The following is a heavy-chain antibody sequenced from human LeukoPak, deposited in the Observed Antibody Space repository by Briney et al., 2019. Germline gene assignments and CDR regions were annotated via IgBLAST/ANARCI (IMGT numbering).Heavy chain of an antibody. CDR2: IFPIFGTA. CDR1: GCTFSSYA. D-gene: IGHD1-1*01. Sequence: SVKVSCKASGCTFSSYAISWVRQAPGQGLEWMGGIFPIFGTANYAQKFQGRVTITADKSTSTAYMELSSLRSEDTAVYYCARWGTTGINYYYYGMDVWGKGTTVTVSS. V-gene: IGHV1-69*06. CDR3: ARWGTTGINYYYYGMDV. J-gene: IGHJ6*04.